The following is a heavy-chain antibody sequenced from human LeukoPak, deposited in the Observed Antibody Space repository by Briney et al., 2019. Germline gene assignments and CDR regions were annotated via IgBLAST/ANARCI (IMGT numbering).Heavy chain of an antibody. CDR3: ARARIQYYYDSSGYYYPFDY. V-gene: IGHV1-69*13. CDR2: IIPIFGTA. J-gene: IGHJ4*02. CDR1: GGTFSSYA. D-gene: IGHD3-22*01. Sequence: GASVKVSCKASGGTFSSYAISWVRQAPGQGLEWMGGIIPIFGTANYAQKFQGRVTITADESTSTAYMELSSLRSEDTAVYYCARARIQYYYDSSGYYYPFDYWGQGTLVTVSS.